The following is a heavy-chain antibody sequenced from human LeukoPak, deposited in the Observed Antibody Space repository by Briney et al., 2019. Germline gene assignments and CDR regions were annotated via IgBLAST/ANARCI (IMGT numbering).Heavy chain of an antibody. J-gene: IGHJ4*02. CDR3: AKDGLGCSGGSCYSDY. CDR2: ISGSGGDK. D-gene: IGHD2-15*01. V-gene: IGHV3-23*01. Sequence: GGSLRLSCAAPGFTFSTYAMSWARQAPGKGLEWVSAISGSGGDKYYADSVKGRFTISRDNSKNTLYLQINSLRAEDTAVYYCAKDGLGCSGGSCYSDYWGQGTLVTISS. CDR1: GFTFSTYA.